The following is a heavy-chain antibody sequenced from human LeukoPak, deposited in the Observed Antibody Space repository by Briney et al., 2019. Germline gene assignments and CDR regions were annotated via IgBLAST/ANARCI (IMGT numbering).Heavy chain of an antibody. CDR1: GYTFTSYD. D-gene: IGHD5-12*01. J-gene: IGHJ6*02. V-gene: IGHV1-8*01. CDR2: MNPNSGNT. Sequence: ASVKVSCKASGYTFTSYDINWVRQATGQGLEWMGWMNPNSGNTGYAQKLQGRVTMTRNTSISTAYMELSSLRSEDTAVYYCARVGGYAYYYYYGMDVWGQGTTVTVSS. CDR3: ARVGGYAYYYYYGMDV.